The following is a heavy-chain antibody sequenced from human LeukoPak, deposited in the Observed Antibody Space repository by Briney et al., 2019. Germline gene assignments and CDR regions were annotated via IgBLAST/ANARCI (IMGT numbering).Heavy chain of an antibody. J-gene: IGHJ3*02. Sequence: SETLSLTCTVSGGSISSGGYYWSWIRQPPGKGLEWIGYMHSNGNSAYNPSLSSRVTVSLDTSKNQFSLRLESVTAADTALYYCARHVLLWLGEHNYAFDIWGQGTMVAVSS. V-gene: IGHV4-61*08. CDR3: ARHVLLWLGEHNYAFDI. D-gene: IGHD3-10*01. CDR1: GGSISSGGYY. CDR2: MHSNGNS.